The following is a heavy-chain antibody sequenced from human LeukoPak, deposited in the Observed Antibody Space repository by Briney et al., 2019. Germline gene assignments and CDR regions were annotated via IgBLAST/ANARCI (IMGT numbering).Heavy chain of an antibody. Sequence: TGGSLRLSCAASGFTFSSYGMHWVRQAPGKGLEWVAFIRYDGSNKYYADSVQGRFTISRDNSKNTLYLQMNSLRAEDTAVYYCAKDGGIAAPGLDYWGQGTLVTVSS. V-gene: IGHV3-30*02. CDR3: AKDGGIAAPGLDY. D-gene: IGHD6-6*01. CDR1: GFTFSSYG. CDR2: IRYDGSNK. J-gene: IGHJ4*02.